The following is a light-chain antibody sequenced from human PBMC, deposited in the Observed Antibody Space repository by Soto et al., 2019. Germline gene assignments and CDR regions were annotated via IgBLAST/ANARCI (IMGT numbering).Light chain of an antibody. CDR3: SSYAGSRNVI. CDR1: SDDVGAYNY. CDR2: EVT. V-gene: IGLV2-8*01. J-gene: IGLJ2*01. Sequence: QSALTQPPSASGSPGQSVTISCTGTSDDVGAYNYVSWYQQHPGKAPKLIIYEVTKRPSGVPDHFSASKSGNTASLTVSGLQTEDEADYYCSSYAGSRNVIFGGGTQLTVL.